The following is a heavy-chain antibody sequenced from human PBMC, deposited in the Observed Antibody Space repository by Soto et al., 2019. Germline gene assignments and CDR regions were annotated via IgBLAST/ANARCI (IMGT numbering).Heavy chain of an antibody. J-gene: IGHJ3*02. CDR1: GGSISSGDYY. V-gene: IGHV4-30-4*01. CDR2: IYSNGRP. D-gene: IGHD6-6*01. CDR3: SREVGQTSSSDAFDI. Sequence: QVHLQESGPGLVKPSETLSLTCTVYGGSISSGDYYWSWIRQPPGKGLEWIAYIYSNGRPYYNPCLKSRLTISLDTSKNQFALKLNSVTAADTAVYFCSREVGQTSSSDAFDIWGQGTMVTVSS.